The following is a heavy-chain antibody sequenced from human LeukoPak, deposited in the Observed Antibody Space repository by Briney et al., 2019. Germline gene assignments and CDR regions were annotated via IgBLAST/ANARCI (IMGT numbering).Heavy chain of an antibody. CDR1: GGSLNFFY. D-gene: IGHD4-17*01. CDR2: ISYTGTT. Sequence: SSETLSLTCTVSGGSLNFFYWSWIRQPPGKGLEWIGYISYTGTTYYSPSLKSRVTISLDTSKNHFSLNLGSATAADTAVYYCARDFARNSGDYGNDGFDIWGLGTMVTVSS. V-gene: IGHV4-59*01. CDR3: ARDFARNSGDYGNDGFDI. J-gene: IGHJ3*02.